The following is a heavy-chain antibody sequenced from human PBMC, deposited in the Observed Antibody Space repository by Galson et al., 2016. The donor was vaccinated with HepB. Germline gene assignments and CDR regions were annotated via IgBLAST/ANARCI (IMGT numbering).Heavy chain of an antibody. J-gene: IGHJ4*02. CDR2: VYSGGST. V-gene: IGHV3-53*01. CDR3: SVELLQDFDY. Sequence: SLRLSCAASGFTVSSNYMSWVRQAPGKGLEWVSVVYSGGSTYYADSVKGRFTLSRDHYKNTLYLQMNSLRAEDTAIYYCSVELLQDFDYWGQGHLLTVSS. CDR1: GFTVSSNY. D-gene: IGHD5-24*01.